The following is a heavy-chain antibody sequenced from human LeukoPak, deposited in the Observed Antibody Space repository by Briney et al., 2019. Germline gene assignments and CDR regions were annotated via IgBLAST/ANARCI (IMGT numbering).Heavy chain of an antibody. CDR2: INPNSGGT. J-gene: IGHJ3*02. V-gene: IGHV1-2*02. D-gene: IGHD3-22*01. Sequence: ASVKVSCKASGYTFTGYYMHWVRQAPGQGLEWMGWINPNSGGTNYAQKFQGRVTMTRDTSISTAYMELSRPRSDDTAVYYCASPTYYYDSSGYRGYAFDIWGQGTMVTVSS. CDR3: ASPTYYYDSSGYRGYAFDI. CDR1: GYTFTGYY.